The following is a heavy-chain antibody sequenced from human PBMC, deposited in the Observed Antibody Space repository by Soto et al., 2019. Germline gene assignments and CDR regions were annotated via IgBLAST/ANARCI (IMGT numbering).Heavy chain of an antibody. Sequence: QVQLVQSGAEVKKPGASVKVSCKASGYTFTGYYMHWVRQAPGQGLEWMGWINPNSGGRNYAQKFQGWVTMTRDTSISTAYMELSRLISDDTAVYYCAREGGGGFDFWSGLVYGFDPWGQGALVTVSS. J-gene: IGHJ5*02. CDR3: AREGGGGFDFWSGLVYGFDP. D-gene: IGHD3-3*01. V-gene: IGHV1-2*04. CDR2: INPNSGGR. CDR1: GYTFTGYY.